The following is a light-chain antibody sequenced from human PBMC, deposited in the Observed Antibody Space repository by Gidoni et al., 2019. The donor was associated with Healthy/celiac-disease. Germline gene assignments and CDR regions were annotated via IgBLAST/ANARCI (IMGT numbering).Light chain of an antibody. J-gene: IGKJ1*01. CDR2: AAS. Sequence: IQMTHSPSSLSASVGGRVTITCRASQSISTYLTWYQQTPGKAPKLLIYAASTLQSGVPSRFSGSGSGTDFTLTISRLQPEDFATYYCQQSYSSPRTFXQXTKVEI. CDR3: QQSYSSPRT. V-gene: IGKV1-39*01. CDR1: QSISTY.